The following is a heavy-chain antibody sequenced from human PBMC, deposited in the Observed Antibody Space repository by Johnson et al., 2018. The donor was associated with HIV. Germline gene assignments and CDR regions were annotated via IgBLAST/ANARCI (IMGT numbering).Heavy chain of an antibody. CDR2: ISYDGSNK. CDR3: VREGAPSGRDFGAFDI. Sequence: QVQLVESGGGLVQPGGSLRLSCAASGFTFTSYGMHWVRQAPGKGLEWVAVISYDGSNKYYADSVKGRFTISRDNSKNTLYLQMNSLRAEDTAVYYCVREGAPSGRDFGAFDIWGQGTVVTVSS. V-gene: IGHV3-30*03. D-gene: IGHD1-26*01. CDR1: GFTFTSYG. J-gene: IGHJ3*02.